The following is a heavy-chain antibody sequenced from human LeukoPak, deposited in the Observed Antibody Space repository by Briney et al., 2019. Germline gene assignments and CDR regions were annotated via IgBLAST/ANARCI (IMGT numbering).Heavy chain of an antibody. D-gene: IGHD2-2*01. J-gene: IGHJ4*02. CDR1: GYSFTSYW. V-gene: IGHV5-51*01. Sequence: GESLKISCKGSGYSFTSYWIGRVRQMPGKGLEWMGIIYPGDSDTRYSPSFQGQVTISADKSISTAYLQWSSLKASDTAMYYCARSEVGYCSSTSCSLFDYWGQGTLVTVSS. CDR3: ARSEVGYCSSTSCSLFDY. CDR2: IYPGDSDT.